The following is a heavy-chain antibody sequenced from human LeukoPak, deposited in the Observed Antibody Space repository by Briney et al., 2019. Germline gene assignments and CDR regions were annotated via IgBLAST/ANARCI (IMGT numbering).Heavy chain of an antibody. V-gene: IGHV3-21*04. CDR1: GFTFSSYS. D-gene: IGHD3-22*01. CDR3: AKDEDYYDSSGYSGYFDY. Sequence: PGGSLRLSCAASGFTFSSYSMNWVRQAPGKGLEWVSSISSSSSYIYYADSVKGRFTISRDNSKNTLYLQMNSLRAEDTAVYYCAKDEDYYDSSGYSGYFDYWGQGTLVTVSS. CDR2: ISSSSSYI. J-gene: IGHJ4*02.